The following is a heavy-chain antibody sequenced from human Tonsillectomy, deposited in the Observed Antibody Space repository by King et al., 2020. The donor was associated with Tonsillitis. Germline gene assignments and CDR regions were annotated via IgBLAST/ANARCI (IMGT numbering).Heavy chain of an antibody. V-gene: IGHV1-18*04. Sequence: VQLVESGAEVKKPGASVKVSCKASGYTFTSYGISWVRQAPGQGLEWMGWISAYNGNTNYAQKLQGRVTMTTDTSTSTAYMELRSLRSDDTAVYYCAGDKGPDYYDRRVPPPDAFDIWGQGTMVTVSS. CDR2: ISAYNGNT. D-gene: IGHD3-22*01. CDR1: GYTFTSYG. J-gene: IGHJ3*02. CDR3: AGDKGPDYYDRRVPPPDAFDI.